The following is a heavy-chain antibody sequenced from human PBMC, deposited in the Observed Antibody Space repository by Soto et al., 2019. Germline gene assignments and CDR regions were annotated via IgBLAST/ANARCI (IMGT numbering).Heavy chain of an antibody. CDR3: ARGLHNCTNGVCYYYYGMDV. Sequence: SETLSLTCAVYGGSFSGYYWSWIRQPPGKGLEWIGEINHSGSTNYNPSLKSRVTISVDTSKNQFSLKLSSVTAADTAVYYCARGLHNCTNGVCYYYYGMDVWGQGTTVTVSS. V-gene: IGHV4-34*01. D-gene: IGHD2-8*01. CDR1: GGSFSGYY. CDR2: INHSGST. J-gene: IGHJ6*02.